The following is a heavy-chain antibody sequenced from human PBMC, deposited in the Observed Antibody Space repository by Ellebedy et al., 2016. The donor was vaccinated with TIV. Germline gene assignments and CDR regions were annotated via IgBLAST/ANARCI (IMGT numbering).Heavy chain of an antibody. D-gene: IGHD3-22*01. V-gene: IGHV1-3*01. CDR2: INAGNGNT. J-gene: IGHJ4*02. Sequence: AASVKVSCKASGYTFTYRYLHWVRQAPGQRLEWMGWINAGNGNTKYSQKFQGRVTLSRDTSASTADMELSSLRSEDTAVYYCARDAGYYDGSGYDSFDFWGQGTLVTVSS. CDR3: ARDAGYYDGSGYDSFDF. CDR1: GYTFTYRY.